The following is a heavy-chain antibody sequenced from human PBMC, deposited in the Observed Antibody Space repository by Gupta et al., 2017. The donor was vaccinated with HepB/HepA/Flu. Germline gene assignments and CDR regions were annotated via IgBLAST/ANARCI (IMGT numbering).Heavy chain of an antibody. D-gene: IGHD6-13*01. CDR1: GFTFSSYS. Sequence: EVQLVESGGGLVKPGGSLRLSCAASGFTFSSYSMNWVRQAPGKGLEWVSSISSSSSYIYYADSVKGRFTISRDNAKNSLYLQMNSLRAEDTAVYYCARGMYSSSWYGVDYWGQGTLVTVSS. CDR2: ISSSSSYI. CDR3: ARGMYSSSWYGVDY. V-gene: IGHV3-21*01. J-gene: IGHJ4*02.